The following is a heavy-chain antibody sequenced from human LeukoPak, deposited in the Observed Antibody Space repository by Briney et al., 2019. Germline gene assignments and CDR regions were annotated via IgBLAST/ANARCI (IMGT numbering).Heavy chain of an antibody. CDR3: ARDRNAKGAHYYYYYMDV. CDR2: TYYRPKWYN. J-gene: IGHJ6*03. CDR1: GDSVSSNSAA. V-gene: IGHV6-1*01. D-gene: IGHD2-2*01. Sequence: SQTLSLTCAISGDSVSSNSAAWDWIRQSPSRGLEWLGRTYYRPKWYNDYAVSVKSRITINPDTSKNQFSLQLNSVTLEDTAVYYCARDRNAKGAHYYYYYMDVWGKGTTVTVSS.